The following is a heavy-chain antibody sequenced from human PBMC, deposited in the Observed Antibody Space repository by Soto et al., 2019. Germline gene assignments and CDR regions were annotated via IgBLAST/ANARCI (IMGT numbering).Heavy chain of an antibody. J-gene: IGHJ6*01. D-gene: IGHD1-26*01. CDR1: GFTFSDHY. CDR2: SRNRVNSHTT. V-gene: IGHV3-72*01. CDR3: TRGLLGGAPSYTFHGMDV. Sequence: EVQLVESGGGLVQPGGSLRLSCAASGFTFSDHYMDWVRQAPGKGLEWVARSRNRVNSHTTEYAASVKGRFTISRDESKSSLYLQMNSLKIEDKAVYYCTRGLLGGAPSYTFHGMDVWGQGTTVTVSS.